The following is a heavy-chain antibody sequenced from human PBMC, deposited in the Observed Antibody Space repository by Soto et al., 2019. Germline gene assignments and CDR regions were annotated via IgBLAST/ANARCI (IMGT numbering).Heavy chain of an antibody. CDR2: IIPVFGTP. CDR3: ASGDATKIVVTTYYAKDV. V-gene: IGHV1-69*12. CDR1: GVRLSNYG. J-gene: IGHJ6*02. D-gene: IGHD3-22*01. Sequence: QVQLVQSGAEVKKPGSAVKVSCKASGVRLSNYGISWVRQAPGQGLEWMGAIIPVFGTPNNAQKFQDRVTITADESTTTDYLEVRSLTAEDTAVYYCASGDATKIVVTTYYAKDVWGQGTTVTVSS.